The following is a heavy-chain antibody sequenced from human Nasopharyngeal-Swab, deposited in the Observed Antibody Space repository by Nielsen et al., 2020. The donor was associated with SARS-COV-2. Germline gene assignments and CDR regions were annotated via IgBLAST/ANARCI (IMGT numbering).Heavy chain of an antibody. CDR1: GFTFGTYS. CDR3: VGAYGSGSYFAFDL. CDR2: ISSSSTYI. J-gene: IGHJ3*01. V-gene: IGHV3-21*01. Sequence: GESLKISCAASGFTFGTYSMNWVRQAPGKGLEWVSSISSSSTYIYYADSVKGRFTISRDNAKNSLYLQMNSLRAEDTAVYYCVGAYGSGSYFAFDLWGQGTMVTVSS. D-gene: IGHD3-10*01.